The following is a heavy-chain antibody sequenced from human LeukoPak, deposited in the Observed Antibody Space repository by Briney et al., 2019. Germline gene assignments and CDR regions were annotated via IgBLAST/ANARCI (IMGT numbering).Heavy chain of an antibody. J-gene: IGHJ6*02. CDR3: ARKISRRDGYNYVDYYYYGMDV. D-gene: IGHD5-24*01. V-gene: IGHV1-18*01. CDR2: ISAYNGNT. CDR1: GYTFTSYG. Sequence: ASVKVSCKASGYTFTSYGISWVRQAPGQGLEWMGWISAYNGNTNYAQKLQGRVTMTTDTSTSTAYMELRSLRSEDTAVYYCARKISRRDGYNYVDYYYYGMDVWGQGTTVTVSS.